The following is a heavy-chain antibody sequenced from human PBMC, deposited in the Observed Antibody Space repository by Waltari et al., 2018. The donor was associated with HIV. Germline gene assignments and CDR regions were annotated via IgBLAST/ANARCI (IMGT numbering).Heavy chain of an antibody. V-gene: IGHV1-69*08. D-gene: IGHD3-10*01. CDR3: ASARETMGVDFDF. Sequence: QVQLVQSGAEVKKPGSSVTISCKASGGAFISHSFNWVRQAPGQGLEWMGRVITVAGTANKAQRIQDIVTITADKITTTVYMEVRSLRLDDTAMYYCASARETMGVDFDFWGQGTPVTV. CDR2: VITVAGTA. J-gene: IGHJ4*02. CDR1: GGAFISHS.